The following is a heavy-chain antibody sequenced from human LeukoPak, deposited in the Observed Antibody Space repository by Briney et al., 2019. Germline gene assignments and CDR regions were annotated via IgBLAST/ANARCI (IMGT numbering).Heavy chain of an antibody. D-gene: IGHD5-12*01. CDR1: GFTFSSYA. CDR3: SGYSDYDDC. CDR2: ISGSGGNT. V-gene: IGHV3-23*01. Sequence: GGSLRLSCAASGFTFSSYAMSWVRQAPGKGLEWVSLISGSGGNTYYADSVKGRFTISRDNSKNTLFLQMNSLRAEDTAVYYCSGYSDYDDCWGQGTLVTVSS. J-gene: IGHJ4*02.